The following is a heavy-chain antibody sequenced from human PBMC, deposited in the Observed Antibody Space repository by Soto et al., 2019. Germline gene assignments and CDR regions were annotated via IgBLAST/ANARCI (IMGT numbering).Heavy chain of an antibody. Sequence: LRLSCAASGFTFSSYSMNWVRQAPGKGLEWVSSISSSSSYIYYADSVKGRFTISRDNAKNSLYLQMNSLRAEDTAVYYCARVAIAAAGTGYYYYYGMDVWGQGTTVTVSS. CDR1: GFTFSSYS. D-gene: IGHD6-13*01. V-gene: IGHV3-21*01. CDR2: ISSSSSYI. J-gene: IGHJ6*02. CDR3: ARVAIAAAGTGYYYYYGMDV.